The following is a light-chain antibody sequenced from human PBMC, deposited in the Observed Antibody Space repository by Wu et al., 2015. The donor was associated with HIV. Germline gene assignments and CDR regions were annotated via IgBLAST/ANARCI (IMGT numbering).Light chain of an antibody. Sequence: EIVLTQSPGTLSLSPGERATLSCRASQSVSSNDLAWYQQKPGQAPRLLIYDASNRATGISARFSGSGSGTDFTLTINSLEPEDFAVYYCQHRFNWPLIFGQGTRLEI. CDR3: QHRFNWPLI. CDR2: DAS. CDR1: QSVSSND. J-gene: IGKJ5*01. V-gene: IGKV3D-20*02.